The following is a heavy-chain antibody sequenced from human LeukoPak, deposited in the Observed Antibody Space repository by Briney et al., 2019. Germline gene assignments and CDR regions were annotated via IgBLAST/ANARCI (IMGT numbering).Heavy chain of an antibody. Sequence: AGSLRLSCAASRFTFSSYAMHWVRQAPGKGLEWVAVISYDGSNKYYADSVKGRFTISRDNSKNTLYLQMNSLRAEDTAVYYCAREVVTNLDYWGQGTLVTVSS. V-gene: IGHV3-30*04. D-gene: IGHD3-22*01. CDR1: RFTFSSYA. CDR2: ISYDGSNK. J-gene: IGHJ4*02. CDR3: AREVVTNLDY.